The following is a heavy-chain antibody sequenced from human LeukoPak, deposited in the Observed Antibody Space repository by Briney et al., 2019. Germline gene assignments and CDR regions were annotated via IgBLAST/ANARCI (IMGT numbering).Heavy chain of an antibody. Sequence: SETLSLTCTVSGGSVSSGSYYWSWIQQPPGKGLEWIGYIYYSGSTNYNPSLKSRVTISVDTSKNQFSLKLSSVTAADTAVYYCARGSREHYYDSSGYYDDYWGQGTLVTVSS. D-gene: IGHD3-22*01. CDR1: GGSVSSGSYY. V-gene: IGHV4-61*01. CDR2: IYYSGST. CDR3: ARGSREHYYDSSGYYDDY. J-gene: IGHJ4*02.